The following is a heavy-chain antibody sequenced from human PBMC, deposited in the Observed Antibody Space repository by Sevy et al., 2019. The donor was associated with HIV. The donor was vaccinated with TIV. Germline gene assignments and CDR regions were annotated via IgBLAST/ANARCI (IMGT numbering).Heavy chain of an antibody. CDR1: GFTFSNYA. CDR3: AKNENFWSGYLAIDV. Sequence: GGSLRISCAASGFTFSNYAMNWVRQTPGKGLEWVSSISGSGDNTYYADSVKGRFTISRDISYNTVTLQMSSLRAEDTAAYYCAKNENFWSGYLAIDVRGQGTTVTVSS. V-gene: IGHV3-23*01. D-gene: IGHD3-3*01. CDR2: ISGSGDNT. J-gene: IGHJ6*02.